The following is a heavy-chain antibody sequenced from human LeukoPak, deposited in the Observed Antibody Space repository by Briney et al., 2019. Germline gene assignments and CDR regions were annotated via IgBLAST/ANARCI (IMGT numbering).Heavy chain of an antibody. V-gene: IGHV1-18*01. Sequence: ASVKVSCKASGYTFTSYGISWVRQAPGQGLEWMGWISAYNGNTNYAQKLQGRVTMTTGTSTSTAYMELRSLRSDDTAVYYCARVPRDIVVVPAAINWFDPWGQGTLVTVSS. CDR2: ISAYNGNT. CDR3: ARVPRDIVVVPAAINWFDP. J-gene: IGHJ5*02. D-gene: IGHD2-2*01. CDR1: GYTFTSYG.